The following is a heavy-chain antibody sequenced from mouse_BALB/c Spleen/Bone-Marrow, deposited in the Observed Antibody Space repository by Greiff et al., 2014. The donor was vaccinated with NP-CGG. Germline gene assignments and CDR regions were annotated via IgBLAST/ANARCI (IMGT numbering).Heavy chain of an antibody. D-gene: IGHD1-1*01. CDR3: AIYYYGSSGFAY. CDR1: GFTIKDTY. J-gene: IGHJ3*01. V-gene: IGHV14-3*02. CDR2: IDPANGNT. Sequence: VQLQQSGAELVKPGASVKLSCTASGFTIKDTYMHWVKQSPEQGLEWIGRIDPANGNTKYDPKFQGKATITADTSSNTAYLQRSSLTSEDTAVYYCAIYYYGSSGFAYWGQGTLVTVSA.